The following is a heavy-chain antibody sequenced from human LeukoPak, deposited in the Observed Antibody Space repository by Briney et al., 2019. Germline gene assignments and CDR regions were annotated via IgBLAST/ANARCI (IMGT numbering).Heavy chain of an antibody. J-gene: IGHJ4*02. CDR1: GFTFSSYW. Sequence: PGGSLRLSCAASGFTFSSYWMHWVRQAPGKGLVWVSRINSDGSSTSYADSVKGRFTISRDNAKNSLYLQMNSLRAEDTAVYYCARGPPISGNFWRGKNHPPDYWGQGTLVTVSS. CDR2: INSDGSST. V-gene: IGHV3-74*01. CDR3: ARGPPISGNFWRGKNHPPDY. D-gene: IGHD3-3*01.